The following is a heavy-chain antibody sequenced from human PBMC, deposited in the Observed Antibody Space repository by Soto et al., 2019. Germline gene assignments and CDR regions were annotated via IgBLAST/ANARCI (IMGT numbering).Heavy chain of an antibody. J-gene: IGHJ6*02. V-gene: IGHV5-10-1*01. D-gene: IGHD6-6*01. CDR1: GYSFTSYW. CDR2: IDPSDSYT. CDR3: ASRYSSSNYYGMDV. Sequence: GESLKISCKGSGYSFTSYWISWVRQMPGKGLEWMGRIDPSDSYTNYSPSFQGHVTISADKSISTAYLQWSSLKASDTAMYYCASRYSSSNYYGMDVWGQGTTATVSS.